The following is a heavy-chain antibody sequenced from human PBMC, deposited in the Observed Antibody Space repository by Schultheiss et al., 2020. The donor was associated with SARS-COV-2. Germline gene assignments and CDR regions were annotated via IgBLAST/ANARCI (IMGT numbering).Heavy chain of an antibody. CDR3: ARSTCSSTSCYLFDY. D-gene: IGHD2-2*01. V-gene: IGHV4-34*01. CDR2: INHSGST. J-gene: IGHJ4*02. CDR1: GGSISSYY. Sequence: SQTLSLTCTVSGGSISSYYWSWIRQPPGKGLEWIGEINHSGSTNYNPSLKSRVTISVDTSKNQFSLKLSSVTAADTAVYYCARSTCSSTSCYLFDYWGQGTLVTVSS.